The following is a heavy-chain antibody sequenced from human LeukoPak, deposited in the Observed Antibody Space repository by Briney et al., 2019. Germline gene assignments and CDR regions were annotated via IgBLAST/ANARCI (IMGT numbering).Heavy chain of an antibody. D-gene: IGHD4-17*01. V-gene: IGHV4-61*01. CDR2: IDHSGST. CDR3: ARLKATVSIHAYFDS. CDR1: GYSISSSYY. J-gene: IGHJ4*02. Sequence: KPSETLSLTCTVSGYSISSSYYWTWIRQPPGKGLEWIGYIDHSGSTNYNPSLKSRVSISSDTSKNQFSLELSSVTAADTAVYYCARLKATVSIHAYFDSWGQGTLVTVSS.